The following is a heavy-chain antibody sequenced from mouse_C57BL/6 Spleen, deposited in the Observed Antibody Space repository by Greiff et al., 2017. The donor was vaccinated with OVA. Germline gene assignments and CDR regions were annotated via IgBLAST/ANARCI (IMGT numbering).Heavy chain of an antibody. CDR1: GFSLTSYG. CDR3: AREGGYAFAY. D-gene: IGHD2-2*01. Sequence: QVQLQQSGPGLVQPSQSLSITCTVSGFSLTSYGVHWVRQSPGKGLEWLGVIWSGGSTDYNAAFISRLSISKDNSKSQVFFKMNRLQADDTAIYYCAREGGYAFAYWGQGALVTVSA. CDR2: IWSGGST. V-gene: IGHV2-2*01. J-gene: IGHJ3*01.